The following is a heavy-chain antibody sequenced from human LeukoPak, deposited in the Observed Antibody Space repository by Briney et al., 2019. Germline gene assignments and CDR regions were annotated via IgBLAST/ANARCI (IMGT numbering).Heavy chain of an antibody. J-gene: IGHJ4*02. D-gene: IGHD2-2*02. V-gene: IGHV3-23*01. CDR2: ISGSGGST. CDR1: GFTFYSYS. CDR3: AKGNCRCTSCYSAY. Sequence: QSGGSLRHSCAAPGFTFYSYSMRWVRQAPGKGLEWVSGISGSGGSTYYADSVKGRFTIARDNSKNTLYLQMNSLRAEDTAVYYCAKGNCRCTSCYSAYWRRGTLVTVSS.